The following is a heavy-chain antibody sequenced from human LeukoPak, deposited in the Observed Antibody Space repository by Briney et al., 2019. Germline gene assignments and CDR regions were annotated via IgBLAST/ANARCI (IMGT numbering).Heavy chain of an antibody. CDR1: GLTFSTYA. J-gene: IGHJ4*02. CDR3: AKGRPITMIVVVTIDFDY. Sequence: GGSLRLSCAASGLTFSTYAMSWVRQAPGKGLEWVSAISGSGGSTYYADSVKGRFTISRDNSKNTLYLQMNSLKAEDTAVYYCAKGRPITMIVVVTIDFDYWGQGTLVTVSS. D-gene: IGHD3-22*01. CDR2: ISGSGGST. V-gene: IGHV3-23*01.